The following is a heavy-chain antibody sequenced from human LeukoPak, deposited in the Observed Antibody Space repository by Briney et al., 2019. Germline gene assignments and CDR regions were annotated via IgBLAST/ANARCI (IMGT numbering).Heavy chain of an antibody. CDR3: ARGYLGGYSYGWVDY. J-gene: IGHJ4*02. CDR1: GYSISSGYY. CDR2: IYHSGST. V-gene: IGHV4-38-2*01. Sequence: SETLSLTCAVSGYSISSGYYWGWIRQPPGKGLEWIGSIYHSGSTYYTPSLKSRVTISVDTSKNQFSLKLSSVTAADTAVYYCARGYLGGYSYGWVDYWGQGTLVTVSS. D-gene: IGHD5-18*01.